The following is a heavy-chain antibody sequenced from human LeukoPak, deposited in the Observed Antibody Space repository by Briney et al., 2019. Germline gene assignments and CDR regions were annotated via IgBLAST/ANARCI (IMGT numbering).Heavy chain of an antibody. J-gene: IGHJ6*02. CDR1: GGSFSGYY. D-gene: IGHD2-2*01. Sequence: SETLSLTCAVYGGSFSGYYWSWIRQPPGKGLEWIGEINHSGSTNYNPSLKSRVTISVDTSKNQFSLKLSSVTAADTAVYYCARVRYQLHYYYYYGMDVWGQGTTVTVSS. CDR3: ARVRYQLHYYYYYGMDV. V-gene: IGHV4-34*01. CDR2: INHSGST.